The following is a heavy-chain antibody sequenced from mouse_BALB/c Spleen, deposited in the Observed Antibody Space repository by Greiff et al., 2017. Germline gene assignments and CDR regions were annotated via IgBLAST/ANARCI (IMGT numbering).Heavy chain of an antibody. CDR3: ARRGAYDYDGGVDY. D-gene: IGHD2-4*01. Sequence: EVKLVESGGGLVKPGGSLKLSCAASGFTFSDYYMYWVRQTPEKRLEWVATISDGGSYTYYPDSVKGRFTISRDNAKNNLYLQMSSLKSEDTAMYYCARRGAYDYDGGVDYWGQGTTLTVSS. J-gene: IGHJ2*01. CDR1: GFTFSDYY. V-gene: IGHV5-4*02. CDR2: ISDGGSYT.